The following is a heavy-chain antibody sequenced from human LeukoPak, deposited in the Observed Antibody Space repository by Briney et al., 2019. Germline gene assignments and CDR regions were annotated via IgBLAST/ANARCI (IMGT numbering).Heavy chain of an antibody. CDR3: AKDPYGDYVSGNWFGP. Sequence: GGSLRLFCAASGFTLNSHGVHWVRQAPGKGLEGVAVIPCDGNNKYYADCDKGRFTISGNKSNDTLYLHMNRLRAEDTAVYYCAKDPYGDYVSGNWFGPWGEGTLVTVSS. CDR1: GFTLNSHG. J-gene: IGHJ5*02. V-gene: IGHV3-30*18. CDR2: IPCDGNNK. D-gene: IGHD4-17*01.